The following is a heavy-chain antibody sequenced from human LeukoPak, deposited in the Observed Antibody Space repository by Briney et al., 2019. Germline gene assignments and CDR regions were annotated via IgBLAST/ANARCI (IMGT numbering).Heavy chain of an antibody. CDR2: ISGSGGST. V-gene: IGHV3-23*01. J-gene: IGHJ4*02. CDR3: AKRAPYFFDY. Sequence: PGGSLRLSCAASGFTFSSSGMSWVRQAPGKGLEWVSSISGSGGSTYYADPVKGRFTISRDNSKKTLYLQMNSLGAEDTALYYCAKRAPYFFDYWGQGTLVTVSS. CDR1: GFTFSSSG.